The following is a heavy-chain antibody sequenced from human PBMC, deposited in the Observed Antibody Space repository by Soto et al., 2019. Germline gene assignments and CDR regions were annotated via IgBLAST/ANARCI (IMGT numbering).Heavy chain of an antibody. CDR1: GFTFSSYE. V-gene: IGHV3-48*03. CDR3: ARDGGGYGSGSYYPNV. J-gene: IGHJ6*02. D-gene: IGHD3-10*01. CDR2: ISSSGSTI. Sequence: LRLSCAASGFTFSSYEMNWVRQAPGKGLEWVSYISSSGSTIYYADSVKGRFTISRDNAKNSLYLQMNSLRAEDTAVYYCARDGGGYGSGSYYPNVWGQGTTVTVSS.